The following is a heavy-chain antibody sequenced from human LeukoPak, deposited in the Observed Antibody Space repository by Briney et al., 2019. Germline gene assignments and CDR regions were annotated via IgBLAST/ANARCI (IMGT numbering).Heavy chain of an antibody. D-gene: IGHD5-12*01. J-gene: IGHJ4*02. CDR3: TRDPGGTYSGYNFLDY. CDR1: GFTFGYYT. Sequence: QPGRSLRLSCTASGFTFGYYTMSWVRQAPGKGLEWVGFIRSKAYSGTTEYAASVKGRFTISRDDSKSIAYLQMNSLKTEDTAVYYCTRDPGGTYSGYNFLDYWGQGTLVTVSS. V-gene: IGHV3-49*04. CDR2: IRSKAYSGTT.